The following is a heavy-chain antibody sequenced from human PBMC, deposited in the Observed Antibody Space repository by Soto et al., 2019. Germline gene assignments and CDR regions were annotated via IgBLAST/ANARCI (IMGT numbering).Heavy chain of an antibody. CDR2: IKPNSGGT. D-gene: IGHD2-2*01. Sequence: ASVKVSCKASGYTFTGYYMHWVRQAPGQGLEWMGLIKPNSGGTNYAQKFQGRVSMTRDTSIRTAYMELTRLRSDDTAVYYCAREGILDLPGATWFDXWGQGTLVTVSX. CDR1: GYTFTGYY. CDR3: AREGILDLPGATWFDX. J-gene: IGHJ5*02. V-gene: IGHV1-2*02.